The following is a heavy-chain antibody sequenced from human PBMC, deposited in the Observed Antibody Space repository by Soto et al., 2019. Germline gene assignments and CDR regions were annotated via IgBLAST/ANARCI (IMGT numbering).Heavy chain of an antibody. J-gene: IGHJ6*02. Sequence: QVQLVQSGAEVKKPGASVKVSCKTSGYTFNNYGISWVRQAPGQGLEWMGWISDYNGNTNYPQKFQGRVTMTTDTSTKTVYMVLTSLRSDDTALYYCARDGYYDSGSYGMDVLGRGTTVTVSS. CDR2: ISDYNGNT. D-gene: IGHD3-10*01. CDR3: ARDGYYDSGSYGMDV. CDR1: GYTFNNYG. V-gene: IGHV1-18*01.